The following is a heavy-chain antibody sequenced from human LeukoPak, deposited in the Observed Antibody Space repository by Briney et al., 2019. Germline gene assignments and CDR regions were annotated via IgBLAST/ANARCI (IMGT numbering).Heavy chain of an antibody. D-gene: IGHD6-13*01. V-gene: IGHV3-48*03. CDR1: GFTFSSYE. Sequence: GGSLRLSCAASGFTFSSYEMNWVRQAPGKGLEWVSYISSSGSTIYYAGSVKGRFTISRDNAKNSLYLQMNSLRAEDTAVYYCAREGTSSSWYPVPPDYWGQGTLVTVSS. CDR2: ISSSGSTI. CDR3: AREGTSSSWYPVPPDY. J-gene: IGHJ4*02.